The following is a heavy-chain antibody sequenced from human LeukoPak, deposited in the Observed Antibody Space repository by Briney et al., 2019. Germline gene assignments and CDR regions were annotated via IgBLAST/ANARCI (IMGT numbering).Heavy chain of an antibody. CDR1: GGSISSGTYY. J-gene: IGHJ6*03. Sequence: SETLSLTCTVSGGSISSGTYYWGWIRQPPGKGLEWIGSIYHSGSTYYNPSLKSRFTISVDTSKNQFSLRLSSLTAADTALYYCARDRKYYYHMDVWGKGTTVTVSS. D-gene: IGHD1-14*01. CDR2: IYHSGST. CDR3: ARDRKYYYHMDV. V-gene: IGHV4-39*07.